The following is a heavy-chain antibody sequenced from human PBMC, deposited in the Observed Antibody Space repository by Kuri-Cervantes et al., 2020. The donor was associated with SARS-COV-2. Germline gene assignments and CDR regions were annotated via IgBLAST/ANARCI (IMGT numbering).Heavy chain of an antibody. CDR3: ARDTTVSAMDV. Sequence: ASVKISCKASGYTFTSYGISWVRQATGQGLEWMGWMNPNSGNTGYAQKAQGRVTITRNTSISTAYMELSSLRSEDTAVYYCARDTTVSAMDVWGKGTTVTVSS. CDR2: MNPNSGNT. D-gene: IGHD4-11*01. CDR1: GYTFTSYG. V-gene: IGHV1-8*03. J-gene: IGHJ6*03.